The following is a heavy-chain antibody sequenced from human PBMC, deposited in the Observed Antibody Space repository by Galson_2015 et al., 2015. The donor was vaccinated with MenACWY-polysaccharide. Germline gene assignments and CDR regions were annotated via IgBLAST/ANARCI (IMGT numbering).Heavy chain of an antibody. CDR2: MSGSGGST. Sequence: FLRLSCAAAGFTFSSYAMSWVRQAPGKGLEWVSSMSGSGGSTYYGDSVKGRFTISRDNSKNTLYLQMNSLRAEDTAIYYCARLSGYTYRSPYYSDYWGQGTLVTVSS. V-gene: IGHV3-23*01. J-gene: IGHJ4*02. D-gene: IGHD5-12*01. CDR1: GFTFSSYA. CDR3: ARLSGYTYRSPYYSDY.